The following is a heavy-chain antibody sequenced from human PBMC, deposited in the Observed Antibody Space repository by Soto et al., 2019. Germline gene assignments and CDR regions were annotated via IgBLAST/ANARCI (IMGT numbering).Heavy chain of an antibody. CDR1: GYSFTTSG. CDR3: ARRLYGDYDY. D-gene: IGHD4-17*01. V-gene: IGHV1-18*01. J-gene: IGHJ4*02. CDR2: ISTYNGNT. Sequence: QAQLVQSGAEVKEPGASVKVSCKASGYSFTTSGITWVRQAPGQGLEWMGWISTYNGNTNYAQKLQDRVTLTTDTSTSTAYIDLRSLRSDDTAVYYCARRLYGDYDYWGQGTLVTVS.